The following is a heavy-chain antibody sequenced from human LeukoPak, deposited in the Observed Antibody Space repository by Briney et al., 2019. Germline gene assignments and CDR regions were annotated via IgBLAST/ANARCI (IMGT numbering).Heavy chain of an antibody. Sequence: GGSLRLSCTASGFTFSSYEMNWVRQAPGKGLEWVSYISSSGSTIYYADSVKGRFTISRDNAKNSLYLQMNSLSAEDTAVYYCARDPLSSSSFDLWGQGTLVTVSS. CDR2: ISSSGSTI. CDR1: GFTFSSYE. J-gene: IGHJ4*02. V-gene: IGHV3-48*03. D-gene: IGHD6-13*01. CDR3: ARDPLSSSSFDL.